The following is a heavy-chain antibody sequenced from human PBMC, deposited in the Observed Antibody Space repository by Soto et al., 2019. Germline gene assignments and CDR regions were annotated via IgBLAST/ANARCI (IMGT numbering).Heavy chain of an antibody. CDR1: GFTFSSYA. V-gene: IGHV3-21*01. CDR2: ISSSSGNT. Sequence: GGSLRLSCAASGFTFSSYAMSWVRQAPGKGLEWVSSISSSSGNTYYADSVKGRFTISRDNAKNTLYLQMNSLRAEDTAVYYCARIFGSKFHEYWGQGTLVTVSS. J-gene: IGHJ4*02. D-gene: IGHD2-15*01. CDR3: ARIFGSKFHEY.